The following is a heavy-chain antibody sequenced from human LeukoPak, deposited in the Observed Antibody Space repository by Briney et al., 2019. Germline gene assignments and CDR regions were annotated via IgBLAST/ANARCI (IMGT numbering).Heavy chain of an antibody. CDR3: AREYGDYGRKGMDV. CDR2: INPNSGGT. Sequence: ASVKVSCKASGYTFTGYYMHWVRQAPGQGLEWMGWINPNSGGTNYAQKFQGRVTMTRDTSISTAYMELSRVRSDDTAVYYCAREYGDYGRKGMDVWGQGTTVTVSS. CDR1: GYTFTGYY. V-gene: IGHV1-2*02. J-gene: IGHJ6*02. D-gene: IGHD4-17*01.